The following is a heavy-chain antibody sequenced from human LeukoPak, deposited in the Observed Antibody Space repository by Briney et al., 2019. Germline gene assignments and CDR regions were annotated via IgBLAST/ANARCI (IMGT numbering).Heavy chain of an antibody. CDR1: GYTFTGYG. D-gene: IGHD3-10*01. Sequence: ASVKVSCKASGYTFTGYGITWVRQAPGQGLEWMGWISAYNGNTNYAQKFQGRVTMTTETSTRTAYMELRSLRSDDAAVYYCARIDLAYGSGTYDSSYFEYWGQGTLVTVSS. V-gene: IGHV1-18*01. J-gene: IGHJ4*02. CDR2: ISAYNGNT. CDR3: ARIDLAYGSGTYDSSYFEY.